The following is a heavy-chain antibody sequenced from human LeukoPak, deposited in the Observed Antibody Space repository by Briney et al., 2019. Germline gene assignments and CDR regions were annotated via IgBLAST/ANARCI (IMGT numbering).Heavy chain of an antibody. CDR2: TYYSGST. CDR3: ARSRRSGSPSG. J-gene: IGHJ3*01. D-gene: IGHD1-26*01. CDR1: GGSISSYY. Sequence: KPSETLSLTCTVSGGSISSYYWSWIRQPPGKGLEWIGYTYYSGSTNYNPSLKSRVTISVDTSKNQFSLKLSSVTAADTAVYYCARSRRSGSPSGWGQGTMVTVSS. V-gene: IGHV4-59*01.